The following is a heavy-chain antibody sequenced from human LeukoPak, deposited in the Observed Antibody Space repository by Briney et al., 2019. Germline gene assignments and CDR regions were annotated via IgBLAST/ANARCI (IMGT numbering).Heavy chain of an antibody. D-gene: IGHD5-12*01. V-gene: IGHV3-48*01. CDR3: ARVAVATIHAHYFDY. CDR2: ITSSSGTI. CDR1: GFTFNSYS. Sequence: PGGSLRLSCAASGFTFNSYSMIWVRQAPGKGLEWVSYITSSSGTIYYADSVKGRFTISRDNAKNSLYLQMNSLRAEDTAVYYCARVAVATIHAHYFDYWGQGTLVTVSS. J-gene: IGHJ4*02.